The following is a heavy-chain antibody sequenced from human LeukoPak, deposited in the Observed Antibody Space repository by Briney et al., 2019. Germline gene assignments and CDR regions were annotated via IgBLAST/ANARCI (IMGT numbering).Heavy chain of an antibody. CDR1: GFTFSSYA. J-gene: IGHJ3*01. CDR3: AIIDYYDNSGNLDVFDV. CDR2: ISYDGSNK. Sequence: GGSLRLSCAASGFTFSSYAMHWVRQAPGKGLEWVGVISYDGSNKYYADSVKGRFTLSRDNSKNTLYLQMNSLRAEDTAVYYCAIIDYYDNSGNLDVFDVWGQGTMVTVSS. V-gene: IGHV3-30*04. D-gene: IGHD3-22*01.